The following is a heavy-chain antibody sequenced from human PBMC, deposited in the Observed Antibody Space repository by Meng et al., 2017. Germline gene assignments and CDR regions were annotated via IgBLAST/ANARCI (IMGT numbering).Heavy chain of an antibody. CDR3: ARKAFYGDYVDY. D-gene: IGHD4-17*01. V-gene: IGHV7-4-1*02. CDR2: INTKTVNP. CDR1: GYTFTGYA. Sequence: QVQIVQYGSELKKPGASGKGCCLDSGYTFTGYAMNCVRKAPGQGREWMGWINTKTVNPTYAQRFTGRFVLSLDTSVSTEYMKISSLKAEDPGVYYSARKAFYGDYVDYWGQGTLVTVSS. J-gene: IGHJ4*02.